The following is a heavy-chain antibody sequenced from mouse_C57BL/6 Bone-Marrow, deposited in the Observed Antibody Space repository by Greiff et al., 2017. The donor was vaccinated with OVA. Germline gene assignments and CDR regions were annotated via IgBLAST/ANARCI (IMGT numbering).Heavy chain of an antibody. Sequence: VQRVESGAELARPGASVKLSCKASGYTFTSYGISWVKQRTGQGLEWIGEIYPRSGNTYYNEKFKGKATLTADKSSSTAYMELRSLTSEDSAVYFCARRIYYTRGWFAYWGQGTLVTVSA. CDR2: IYPRSGNT. D-gene: IGHD2-12*01. V-gene: IGHV1-81*01. J-gene: IGHJ3*01. CDR1: GYTFTSYG. CDR3: ARRIYYTRGWFAY.